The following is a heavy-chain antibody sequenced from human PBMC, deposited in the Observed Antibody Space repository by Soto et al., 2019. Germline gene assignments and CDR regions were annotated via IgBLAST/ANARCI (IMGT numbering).Heavy chain of an antibody. V-gene: IGHV4-39*07. CDR2: IYYRGNA. J-gene: IGHJ4*02. CDR1: DDSINSDKYY. CDR3: ARERGDYSSSSFDY. D-gene: IGHD6-6*01. Sequence: PSETLSLTCSVSDDSINSDKYYWGWIRQPPGKGLEWIGSIYYRGNAYYNPSLQTRVTISLDTSKNQFSLKLSSVTAADTAVYYCARERGDYSSSSFDYWGQGTLVTVSS.